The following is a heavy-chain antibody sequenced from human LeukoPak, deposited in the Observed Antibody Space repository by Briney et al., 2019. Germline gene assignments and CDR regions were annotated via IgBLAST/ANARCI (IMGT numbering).Heavy chain of an antibody. CDR1: GFTFSTYG. Sequence: GGSLRLSCAASGFTFSTYGMHWVRQAPGKGLEWVAVLSYDGSEKYYADSVKGRCTISRDNSKNTLYLQMNSLRAEDTAVYYCAKSSSGWYGGFDYWGQGTLVTVSS. CDR2: LSYDGSEK. D-gene: IGHD6-19*01. J-gene: IGHJ4*02. CDR3: AKSSSGWYGGFDY. V-gene: IGHV3-30*18.